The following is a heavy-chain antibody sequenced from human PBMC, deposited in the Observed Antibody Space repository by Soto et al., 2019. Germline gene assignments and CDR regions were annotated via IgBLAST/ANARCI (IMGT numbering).Heavy chain of an antibody. Sequence: ASVKVSCKASGYTFTSYGMSWVRQAPGQGLEWMGWISAYNGNTNYAQKLQGRVTMTTDTSTSTAYMELRSLRSDDTAVYYCARVADFWSGYYTGYWFDPWGQGTLVTVSS. J-gene: IGHJ5*02. CDR1: GYTFTSYG. V-gene: IGHV1-18*01. CDR3: ARVADFWSGYYTGYWFDP. D-gene: IGHD3-3*01. CDR2: ISAYNGNT.